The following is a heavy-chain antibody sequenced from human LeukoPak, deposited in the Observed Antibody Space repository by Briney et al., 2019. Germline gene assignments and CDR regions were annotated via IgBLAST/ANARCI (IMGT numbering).Heavy chain of an antibody. CDR1: GGSISSHY. Sequence: SETLSLTCTVSGGSISSHYWSWIRQPPGKGLEWIGYIYYSGSTNYNPSLKSRVTISVDTSKNQFSLKLSSVTAADTAVYYCARGMTSIYWGQGTLVTVSS. CDR2: IYYSGST. V-gene: IGHV4-59*11. J-gene: IGHJ4*02. D-gene: IGHD5-24*01. CDR3: ARGMTSIY.